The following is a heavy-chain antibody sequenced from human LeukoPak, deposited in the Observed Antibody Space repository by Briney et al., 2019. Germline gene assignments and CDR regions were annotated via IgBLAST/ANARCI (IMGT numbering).Heavy chain of an antibody. CDR3: ARAKQLVRGDY. CDR2: ISYDGSNK. V-gene: IGHV3-30-3*01. D-gene: IGHD6-13*01. Sequence: AGGSLRLFCAVSGFTLSSNWMHWVRQVPGKGLEWVAVISYDGSNKYYADSVKGRFTISRDNSKNTLYLQMNSLRAEDTAVYYCARAKQLVRGDYWGQGTLVTVPS. J-gene: IGHJ4*02. CDR1: GFTLSSNW.